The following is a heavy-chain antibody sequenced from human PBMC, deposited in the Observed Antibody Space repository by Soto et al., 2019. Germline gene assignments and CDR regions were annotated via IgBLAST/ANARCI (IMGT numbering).Heavy chain of an antibody. D-gene: IGHD1-26*01. CDR2: ISGSGGTT. Sequence: GGSLRLSCAAPGFSFSRYAMSWVRQAPGKGLEWVSTISGSGGTTYYADSVKGRFTISRDNTKNTLYLQVNSLRDEDTALYYCAKGAEEATTYRFDYWGHGTLVTVSS. V-gene: IGHV3-23*01. J-gene: IGHJ4*01. CDR3: AKGAEEATTYRFDY. CDR1: GFSFSRYA.